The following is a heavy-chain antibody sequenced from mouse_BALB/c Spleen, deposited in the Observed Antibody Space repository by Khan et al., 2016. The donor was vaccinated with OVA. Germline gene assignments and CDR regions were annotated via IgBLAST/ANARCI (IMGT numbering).Heavy chain of an antibody. CDR1: GYSITSDYA. J-gene: IGHJ4*01. V-gene: IGHV3-2*02. CDR2: ISSSGST. CDR3: ARDGSRYNYAMDY. D-gene: IGHD2-3*01. Sequence: VHLKQSGPGLVKPSQSLSLTCTVTGYSITSDYAWNWIRQFPGNKLEWMGYISSSGSTNYNPALKSRISITRDTSKNQFFLQLNSVTTEDTATYYCARDGSRYNYAMDYWGQGTSVTVSS.